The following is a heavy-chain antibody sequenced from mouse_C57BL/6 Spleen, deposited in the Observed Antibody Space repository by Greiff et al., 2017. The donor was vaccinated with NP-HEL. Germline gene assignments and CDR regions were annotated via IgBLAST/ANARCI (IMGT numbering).Heavy chain of an antibody. Sequence: EVQGVESGGGLVQPKGSLKLSCAASGFSFNTYAMNWVRQAPGKGLEWVARIRSKSNNYATYYADSVKDRFTISRDDSESMLYLQMNNLKTEDTAMYYCVRSTVVAMDYWGQGTSVTVSS. CDR3: VRSTVVAMDY. V-gene: IGHV10-1*01. CDR1: GFSFNTYA. D-gene: IGHD1-1*01. CDR2: IRSKSNNYAT. J-gene: IGHJ4*01.